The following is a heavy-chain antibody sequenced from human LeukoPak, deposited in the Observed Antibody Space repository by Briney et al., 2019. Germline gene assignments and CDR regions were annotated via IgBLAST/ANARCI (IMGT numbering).Heavy chain of an antibody. CDR1: GYSFTNYW. V-gene: IGHV5-51*01. J-gene: IGHJ4*02. CDR3: AREGNYNVLTGYYHYFDC. Sequence: GESLKISCKGSGYSFTNYWIGWVRQMPGKGLEWMGIIYPGDSDTRYGPSFRGQVTISADKSISTAYLQWSSLKASDTAMYYCAREGNYNVLTGYYHYFDCWGQGTLVTVSS. CDR2: IYPGDSDT. D-gene: IGHD3-9*01.